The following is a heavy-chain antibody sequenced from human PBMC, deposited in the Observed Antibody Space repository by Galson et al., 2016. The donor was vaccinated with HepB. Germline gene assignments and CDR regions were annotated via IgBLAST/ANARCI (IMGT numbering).Heavy chain of an antibody. Sequence: SLRLSCAASGFTFSNYWMFWVRQGPGKELVWVSRINDNGGWTFYADSVKGRFTISRDNAKNTLYLQMNSLRAEDTGVYYCARTDFNEYVRGDYWGQGTLVTVAA. CDR3: ARTDFNEYVRGDY. CDR2: INDNGGWT. CDR1: GFTFSNYW. J-gene: IGHJ4*02. V-gene: IGHV3-74*01. D-gene: IGHD3-16*01.